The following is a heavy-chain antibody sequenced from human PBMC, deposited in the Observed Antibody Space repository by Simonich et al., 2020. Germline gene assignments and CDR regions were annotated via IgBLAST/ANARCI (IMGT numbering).Heavy chain of an antibody. D-gene: IGHD1-1*01. CDR1: GYGFTSYW. CDR3: ARQLNDFDI. Sequence: EVQLVQSGAEVKKPGESLKISCKVSGYGFTSYWVGGVRQMPGKGLEWMGNIHTGDSDTRYSPTFPGQFTISADKSISTAYLQWSSLKASDSAMYYCARQLNDFDIWGQGTMVTVSS. CDR2: IHTGDSDT. V-gene: IGHV5-51*01. J-gene: IGHJ3*02.